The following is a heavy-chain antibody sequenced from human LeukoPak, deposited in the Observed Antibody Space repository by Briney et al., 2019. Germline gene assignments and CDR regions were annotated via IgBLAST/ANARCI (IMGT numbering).Heavy chain of an antibody. Sequence: WASVKVSCKASGGTFSSYAISWVRQAPGQGLEWMGRIIPILGIANYAQKFQGRVTITADKSTSTAYMELSSLRSEDTAVYYCARESYKYSSSSERFPGHNWFDPWGQGTLVTVSS. CDR2: IIPILGIA. CDR3: ARESYKYSSSSERFPGHNWFDP. D-gene: IGHD6-13*01. J-gene: IGHJ5*02. V-gene: IGHV1-69*04. CDR1: GGTFSSYA.